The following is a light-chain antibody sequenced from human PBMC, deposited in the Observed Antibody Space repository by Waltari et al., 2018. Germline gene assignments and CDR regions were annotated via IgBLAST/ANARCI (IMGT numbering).Light chain of an antibody. J-gene: IGLJ1*01. V-gene: IGLV1-44*01. CDR3: AAWDDSLNGYV. Sequence: QSVLTQPPSASGTSGQRVTISCSGYNSNIGTHSEDWYQQFPGTAPKLLTYRDRQRPSGVPDRFSGSKSGTSASLAISGLLSEDEADYYCAAWDDSLNGYVFATGTKVTVL. CDR2: RDR. CDR1: NSNIGTHS.